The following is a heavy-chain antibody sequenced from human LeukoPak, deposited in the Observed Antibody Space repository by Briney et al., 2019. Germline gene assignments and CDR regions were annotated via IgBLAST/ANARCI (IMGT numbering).Heavy chain of an antibody. CDR2: IYYSGST. V-gene: IGHV4-59*01. CDR3: ARERGLYYYYMDV. D-gene: IGHD3-10*01. Sequence: SETLSLTCTVSGGSISSYYWSWIRQPPGKGLEWIGYIYYSGSTNYNPSLKSRVTISVDTSKNQFSLKLSSVTAADTAVYYCARERGLYYYYMDVWGKGTTVTVSS. J-gene: IGHJ6*03. CDR1: GGSISSYY.